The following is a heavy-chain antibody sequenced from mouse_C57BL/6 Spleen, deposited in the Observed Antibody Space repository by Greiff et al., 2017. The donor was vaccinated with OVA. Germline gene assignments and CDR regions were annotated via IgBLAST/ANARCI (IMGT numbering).Heavy chain of an antibody. D-gene: IGHD2-1*01. CDR2: IYPGDGDT. Sequence: QVQLQQSGPELVKPGASVKISCKASGYAFSSSWMNWVKQRPGKGLEWIGRIYPGDGDTNYNGKFKGKATLTADKSSSTAYMQLSSLTSEDSAVYFCARREAYGNYEGFAYWGQGTLVTVSA. CDR1: GYAFSSSW. CDR3: ARREAYGNYEGFAY. J-gene: IGHJ3*01. V-gene: IGHV1-82*01.